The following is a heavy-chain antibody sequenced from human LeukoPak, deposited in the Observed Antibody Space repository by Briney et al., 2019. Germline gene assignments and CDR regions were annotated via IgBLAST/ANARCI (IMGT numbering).Heavy chain of an antibody. Sequence: SQTLSLTCTVSGGSISSGDYYWSWIRQPPGKGLEWIGEINHSGSTNYNPSLKSRVTISVDTSKNQFSLKLSSVTAADTAVYYCARVRKWLRFQAEDYWGQGTLVTVSS. CDR1: GGSISSGDYY. J-gene: IGHJ4*02. D-gene: IGHD5-12*01. CDR3: ARVRKWLRFQAEDY. V-gene: IGHV4-30-4*08. CDR2: INHSGST.